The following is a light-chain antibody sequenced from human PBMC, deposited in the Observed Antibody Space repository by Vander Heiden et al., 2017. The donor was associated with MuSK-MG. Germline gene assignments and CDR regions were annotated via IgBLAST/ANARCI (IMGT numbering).Light chain of an antibody. J-gene: IGKJ1*01. V-gene: IGKV1-39*01. CDR1: QSISIY. CDR3: QQSDGTPLT. Sequence: DIQMTQSPSSLSASVGDRVSITCRASQSISIYLSWYYQKPGKAPNLLIYGASSLQSGVPSRFSGSGSGTDFTLTISRLQPEDFGTYYCQQSDGTPLTFGQGTKVEFK. CDR2: GAS.